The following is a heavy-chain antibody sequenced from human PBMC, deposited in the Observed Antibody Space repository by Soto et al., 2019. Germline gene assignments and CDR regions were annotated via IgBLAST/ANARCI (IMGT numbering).Heavy chain of an antibody. CDR3: ARDVELRGTILGVVIWWMYNWSYT. CDR1: GYTFTSYY. J-gene: IGHJ5*02. V-gene: IGHV1-46*03. Sequence: QVQLVQSGTEVKKPGASVKISCKASGYTFTSYYMHWVRQAPGQGLEWMGIINPSGGRTSYAQKFQDPVTMIRDTSTSTFYMELSSLRSEDTAVYYCARDVELRGTILGVVIWWMYNWSYTWGQGTLVTVSS. CDR2: INPSGGRT. D-gene: IGHD3-3*01.